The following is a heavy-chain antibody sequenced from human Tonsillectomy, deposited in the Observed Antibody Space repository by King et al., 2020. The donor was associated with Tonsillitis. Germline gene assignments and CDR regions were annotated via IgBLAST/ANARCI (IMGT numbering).Heavy chain of an antibody. CDR1: GFTFDDFG. Sequence: EVQLVESGGGVVWPGGSLRLSCAASGFTFDDFGMSWVRQAPGKGLEWGSSINWKGGRTDYADSVKCRVTISRDNAKNSLYLQMNSMRAEDTALYYCASDQYTTTTVTPSWYFDLWGRGTLVTVSS. J-gene: IGHJ2*01. D-gene: IGHD4-11*01. CDR2: INWKGGRT. V-gene: IGHV3-20*04. CDR3: ASDQYTTTTVTPSWYFDL.